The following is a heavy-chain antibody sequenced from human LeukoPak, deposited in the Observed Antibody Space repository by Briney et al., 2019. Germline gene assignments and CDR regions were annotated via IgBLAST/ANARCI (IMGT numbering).Heavy chain of an antibody. J-gene: IGHJ4*02. CDR2: ISSSGSTI. Sequence: AGSLRLSCAASGFTFSSYSMSWVRQAPGKGLEWVSYISSSGSTIYYADSVKGRFTISRDNAKNSLYLQMNSLRAEDTAVYYCARGWYNSGYYCDYWGQGTLVTVSS. CDR1: GFTFSSYS. CDR3: ARGWYNSGYYCDY. V-gene: IGHV3-48*04. D-gene: IGHD6-19*01.